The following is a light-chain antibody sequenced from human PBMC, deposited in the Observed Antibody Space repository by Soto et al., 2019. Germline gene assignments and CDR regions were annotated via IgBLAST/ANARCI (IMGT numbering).Light chain of an antibody. CDR2: GAS. Sequence: EMVITQSPPTLSVSPGERATLSCRASQSVSSSYLAWYQQKPGQAPRLLIYGASSRATGIPDRFSGSGSGTDFTLTISRLEPEDCAVYYGQQYGSSLITFGQGTRLEIK. CDR3: QQYGSSLIT. CDR1: QSVSSSY. V-gene: IGKV3-20*01. J-gene: IGKJ5*01.